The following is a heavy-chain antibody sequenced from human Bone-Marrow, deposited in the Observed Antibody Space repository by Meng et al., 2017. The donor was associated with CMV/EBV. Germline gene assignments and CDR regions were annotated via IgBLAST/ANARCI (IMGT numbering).Heavy chain of an antibody. CDR3: AKDPTGPSNWFDP. V-gene: IGHV3-23*01. CDR2: ISGSGGST. J-gene: IGHJ5*02. CDR1: GFTFSSYA. Sequence: GESLKISCAASGFTFSSYAMSWVRQAPGKGLEWVSGISGSGGSTYYADSVKGRFTISRDNSKNTLYLHMNSLRAEDTAVYYCAKDPTGPSNWFDPWGQGTLVTVSS. D-gene: IGHD1-14*01.